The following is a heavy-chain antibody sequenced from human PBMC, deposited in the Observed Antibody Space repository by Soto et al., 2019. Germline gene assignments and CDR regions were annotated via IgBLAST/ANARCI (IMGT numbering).Heavy chain of an antibody. CDR1: GYTLNTYY. CDR2: IHPSGGGS. D-gene: IGHD2-21*02. Sequence: QVQLVQSGAEVKKPGASVKVSCKPSGYTLNTYYLHWVRQAPGQGLEWMGIIHPSGGGSTYAQKFLGRVTMTRDTSASTVFRELSSLGSADTAVYYCARGGHIAVVTASFDYGGQGTLVTVSS. CDR3: ARGGHIAVVTASFDY. V-gene: IGHV1-46*02. J-gene: IGHJ4*02.